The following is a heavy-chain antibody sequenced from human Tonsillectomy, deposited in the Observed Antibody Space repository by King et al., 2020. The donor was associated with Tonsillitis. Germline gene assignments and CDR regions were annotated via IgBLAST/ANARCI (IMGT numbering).Heavy chain of an antibody. D-gene: IGHD3-10*01. J-gene: IGHJ5*02. CDR3: ARDGGVFFGSGNSYNHFDR. CDR2: ISADTGNT. V-gene: IGHV1-18*01. CDR1: GYTFSNYG. Sequence: QLVQSGSEVKKPGASVRVSCKASGYTFSNYGISWVRQAPGQGLEWLGWISADTGNTKYVQKLQGRVTLTKDTSTSTAYMELRSLRSDDTAVYYCARDGGVFFGSGNSYNHFDRWGQGTLVTVSS.